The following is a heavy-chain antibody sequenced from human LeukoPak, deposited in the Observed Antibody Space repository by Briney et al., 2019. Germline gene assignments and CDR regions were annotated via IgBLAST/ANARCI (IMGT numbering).Heavy chain of an antibody. CDR3: AREYYYGSGSYHYYFDY. CDR2: ISYDGSNK. CDR1: GFTFSSYA. V-gene: IGHV3-30-3*01. D-gene: IGHD3-10*01. J-gene: IGHJ4*02. Sequence: GSLRLSCAASGFTFSSYAMHWVRQAPGKGLEWVAVISYDGSNKYYADSVKGRFTISRDNSKNTLYLQMNSLRAEDTAVYYCAREYYYGSGSYHYYFDYWGQGTLVTVSS.